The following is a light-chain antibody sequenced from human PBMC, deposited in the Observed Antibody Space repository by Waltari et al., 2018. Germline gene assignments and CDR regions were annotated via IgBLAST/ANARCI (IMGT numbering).Light chain of an antibody. J-gene: IGKJ2*03. CDR1: HDIGTY. Sequence: DIQMTQSPSSLSASVGARVTITCRESHDIGTYLNWYQHKPGKAPKLLIYSASTLQSGVPPRFSGSGSGTDYTLTIFDLQPEDFATYYCQQTYITPPHSFGQGTKLEI. CDR2: SAS. V-gene: IGKV1-39*01. CDR3: QQTYITPPHS.